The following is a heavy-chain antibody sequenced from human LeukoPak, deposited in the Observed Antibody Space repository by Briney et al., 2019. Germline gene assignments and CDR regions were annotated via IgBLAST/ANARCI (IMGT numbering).Heavy chain of an antibody. CDR3: ARRYRNWFDP. J-gene: IGHJ5*02. CDR2: IYYSGSS. V-gene: IGHV4-39*07. D-gene: IGHD1-14*01. CDR1: GASIRSGRNY. Sequence: PSETLSLTCNVSGASIRSGRNYWGWIRQSPGKGLEWIGSIYYSGSSSYNPSLKSRVTMSVDTSKNQFSLKLSSVTAADTAVYYCARRYRNWFDPWGQGTLVTVSS.